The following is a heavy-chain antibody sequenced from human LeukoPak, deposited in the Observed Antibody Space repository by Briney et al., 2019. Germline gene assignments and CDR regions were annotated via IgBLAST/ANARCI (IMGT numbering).Heavy chain of an antibody. J-gene: IGHJ4*02. Sequence: ASVKVSCKASGYTFTSYGISWVRQAPGQGLEWMGWISAYNGNTNYAQKLQGRVTMTTDTSTSTAYMELRSLRSDDTAVYYRARRNGDYGILTGLEDYWGQGTLVTVSS. D-gene: IGHD3-9*01. CDR3: ARRNGDYGILTGLEDY. V-gene: IGHV1-18*01. CDR2: ISAYNGNT. CDR1: GYTFTSYG.